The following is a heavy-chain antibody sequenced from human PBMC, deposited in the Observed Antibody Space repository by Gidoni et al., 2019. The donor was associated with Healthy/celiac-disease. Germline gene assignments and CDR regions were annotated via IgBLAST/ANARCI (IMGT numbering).Heavy chain of an antibody. V-gene: IGHV1-18*01. CDR1: GYTFTSYG. CDR3: ARDLYCSSTSCHTARFDP. D-gene: IGHD2-2*02. Sequence: QVQLVQSGAEVKKPGASVKVSCKASGYTFTSYGISWVRQAPGQGLEWMGWIRAYNGNTNYAQKLQGRVTMNTDTSTSTAYMELRSLRSDDTAVYYCARDLYCSSTSCHTARFDPWGQGTLVTVSS. CDR2: IRAYNGNT. J-gene: IGHJ5*02.